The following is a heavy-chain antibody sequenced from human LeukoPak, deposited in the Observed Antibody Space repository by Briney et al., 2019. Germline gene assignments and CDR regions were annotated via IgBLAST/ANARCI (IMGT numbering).Heavy chain of an antibody. CDR1: GFTFDDYA. D-gene: IGHD6-13*01. J-gene: IGHJ2*01. CDR3: ARDRSSSWYNPWYFDL. V-gene: IGHV3-9*01. Sequence: GGSLRLSCAASGFTFDDYAMHWVRQAPGKGLEWVSGISWNSGSIGYADSVKGRFTISRDNAKNSLYLQINSLRVEGTAVYYCARDRSSSWYNPWYFDLWGRGTLVAVSS. CDR2: ISWNSGSI.